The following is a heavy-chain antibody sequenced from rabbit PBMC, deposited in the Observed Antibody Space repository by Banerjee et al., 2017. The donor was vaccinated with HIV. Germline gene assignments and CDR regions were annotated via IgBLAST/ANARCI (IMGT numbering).Heavy chain of an antibody. CDR1: GIDFSSYG. V-gene: IGHV1S47*01. D-gene: IGHD1-1*01. J-gene: IGHJ4*01. CDR3: ARAYASSSGYYYFNL. CDR2: IYPDYGST. Sequence: QEQLVESGGGLVTLGGSLKLSCKASGIDFSSYGISWVRQAPGKGLEWIAYIYPDYGSTDYASWVNGRFTISLDNAQNTVFLQMTSLTAADTATYFCARAYASSSGYYYFNLWGQGTLVTVS.